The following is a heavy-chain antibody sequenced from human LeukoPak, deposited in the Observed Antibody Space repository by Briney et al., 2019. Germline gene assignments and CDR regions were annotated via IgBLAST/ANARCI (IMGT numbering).Heavy chain of an antibody. D-gene: IGHD2-2*01. CDR1: GGSISSYY. CDR2: IYYSGST. J-gene: IGHJ6*03. Sequence: SETLSLTCTVSGGSISSYYWSWIRQPPGKGLEWIGYIYYSGSTNNNPSLKSRVTISVDTSKNQFSLKLSSVTAADTAVYYCARVGYCSSTSCYRRERDYYYMDVWGKGTAVTVSS. CDR3: ARVGYCSSTSCYRRERDYYYMDV. V-gene: IGHV4-59*01.